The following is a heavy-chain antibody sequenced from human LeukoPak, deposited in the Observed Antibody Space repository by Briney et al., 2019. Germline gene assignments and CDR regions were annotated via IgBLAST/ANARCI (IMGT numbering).Heavy chain of an antibody. CDR2: IWYDGSNK. V-gene: IGHV3-33*01. J-gene: IGHJ6*02. CDR3: ARDGSSSCWYGYYGKDG. D-gene: IGHD6-19*01. Sequence: PGGSLRLSCAASGFTFSSYGMHWVRQAPGKGLEWVAVIWYDGSNKYYADSVKGRFTISRDNSKNTLYLQMNSLRAEDTAVYFWARDGSSSCWYGYYGKDGWGQGATVTGSS. CDR1: GFTFSSYG.